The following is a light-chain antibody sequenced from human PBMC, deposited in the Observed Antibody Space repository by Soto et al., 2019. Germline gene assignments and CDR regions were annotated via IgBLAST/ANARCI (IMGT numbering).Light chain of an antibody. CDR2: GNN. CDR1: SSNIGEND. J-gene: IGLJ2*01. CDR3: GTWDTSLSGGV. Sequence: QSVLTQPPSVSAAPGQKVTISCSGSSSNIGENDVSWYQQFPGTAPKLLSYGNNKRPSGIPDRFSGSRSGTSATLGITGLQAGDEADYYCGTWDTSLSGGVFGVGTKLTVL. V-gene: IGLV1-51*01.